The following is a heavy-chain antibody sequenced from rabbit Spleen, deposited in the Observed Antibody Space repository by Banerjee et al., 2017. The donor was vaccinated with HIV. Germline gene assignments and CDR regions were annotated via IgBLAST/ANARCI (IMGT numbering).Heavy chain of an antibody. V-gene: IGHV1S40*01. CDR1: GIDFSSTYY. D-gene: IGHD1-1*01. Sequence: QSLEESGGDLVKPEGSLTLTCTASGIDFSSTYYMCWVRQAPGKGLELISCIAGSSSGFTYSATWASGRFTISKTSSTTVTLQMTSLTAADTATYFCAREASTSGYYNLWGPGTLVTVS. CDR3: AREASTSGYYNL. CDR2: IAGSSSGFT. J-gene: IGHJ4*01.